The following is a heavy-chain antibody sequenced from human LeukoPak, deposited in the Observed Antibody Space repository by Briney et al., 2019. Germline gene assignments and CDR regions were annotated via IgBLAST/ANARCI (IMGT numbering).Heavy chain of an antibody. CDR1: GYTLTSYA. D-gene: IGHD2-2*03. V-gene: IGHV1-3*01. CDR3: ARVDDLDAFDT. CDR2: INAANGNT. Sequence: ASVKVSCKASGYTLTSYAMHWVRQAPGQRLEWMAWINAANGNTKYSQKFQGRITVTRDTSASTAYMELSSLRAEDTAVYYCARVDDLDAFDTWGQGTMVTVSS. J-gene: IGHJ3*02.